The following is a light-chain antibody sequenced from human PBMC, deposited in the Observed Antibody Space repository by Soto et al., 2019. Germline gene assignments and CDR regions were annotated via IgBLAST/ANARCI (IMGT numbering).Light chain of an antibody. Sequence: QAVVTQPASVSGSPGQSITISCTGTSSDVGNYNLVSWYQQYPGKAPKLMIYEGSKRPSGVSNRFSGSKSGNTASLTISILQAEDEADYYCCSYAGSSTYVFGTGTKLTVL. CDR3: CSYAGSSTYV. J-gene: IGLJ1*01. CDR1: SSDVGNYNL. CDR2: EGS. V-gene: IGLV2-23*01.